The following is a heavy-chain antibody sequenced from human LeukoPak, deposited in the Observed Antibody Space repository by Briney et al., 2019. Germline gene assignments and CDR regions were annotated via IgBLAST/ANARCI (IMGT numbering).Heavy chain of an antibody. V-gene: IGHV4-59*01. J-gene: IGHJ4*02. Sequence: PSETLSLTCTVSGGSISGYYWTWIRQPPGKGLEWIGYIYYTGSTNYSPSLKSRVTISVDTSKNQFSLNLSSVTAADTALYYCARFDRDGYNLDYWGQGTLVTVSS. D-gene: IGHD5-24*01. CDR3: ARFDRDGYNLDY. CDR1: GGSISGYY. CDR2: IYYTGST.